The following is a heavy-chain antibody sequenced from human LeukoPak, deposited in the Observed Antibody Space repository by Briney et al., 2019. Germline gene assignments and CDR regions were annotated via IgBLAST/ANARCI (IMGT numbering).Heavy chain of an antibody. D-gene: IGHD3-9*01. V-gene: IGHV4-30-4*08. J-gene: IGHJ4*02. Sequence: SETLSLTCTVSGGSISSGDYYWRWIRQPLGKGLEWSGYIYYSGSTYYNPSLKSRVTISVDTSKNQFSLKLSSVTAADTAVYYCARLLLRYFDSTNRNDYWGQGTLVTVSS. CDR3: ARLLLRYFDSTNRNDY. CDR2: IYYSGST. CDR1: GGSISSGDYY.